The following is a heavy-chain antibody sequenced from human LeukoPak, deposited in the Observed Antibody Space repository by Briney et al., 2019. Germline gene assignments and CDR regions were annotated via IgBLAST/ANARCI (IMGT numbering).Heavy chain of an antibody. D-gene: IGHD2-21*02. V-gene: IGHV3-48*03. J-gene: IGHJ4*02. CDR1: GFTFSSYD. Sequence: GGSLRLSCAASGFTFSSYDMNWVRQAPGKGLEWVSYITTSGNSIKYADSVKGRFTASRDNAKNSLYLQMNSLRVEDTAVYYCAREQSRCGGDCNDYWGQGTLVTVSS. CDR3: AREQSRCGGDCNDY. CDR2: ITTSGNSI.